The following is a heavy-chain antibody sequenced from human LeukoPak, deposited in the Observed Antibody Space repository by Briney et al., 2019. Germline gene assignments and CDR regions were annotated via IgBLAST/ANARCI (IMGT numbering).Heavy chain of an antibody. CDR3: ARGQYYDTNGNQYYFDD. Sequence: GGSLRLSCATSGFTFSRYAMHWVRQAPGKGLEWVGFIRSKTYGGTTEYAASVKGRFTISRDDSKSIASLQMNSLKTEDTAVYYCARGQYYDTNGNQYYFDDWGQGTLVTVSS. CDR1: GFTFSRYA. V-gene: IGHV3-49*04. CDR2: IRSKTYGGTT. J-gene: IGHJ4*02. D-gene: IGHD2-8*01.